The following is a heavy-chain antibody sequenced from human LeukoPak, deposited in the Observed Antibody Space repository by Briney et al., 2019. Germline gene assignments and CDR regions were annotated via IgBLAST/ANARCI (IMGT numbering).Heavy chain of an antibody. D-gene: IGHD4-23*01. CDR2: IYYSGST. CDR1: GGSISSGDYY. V-gene: IGHV4-30-4*08. J-gene: IGHJ1*01. CDR3: ARGANFYRDYSEDGVGFQH. Sequence: SQTLSLTCTVSGGSISSGDYYWSWLPQPPEKGLEWIGYIYYSGSTYHNPSLKSRVTILVDTSKNQFSLKLSSVTAADTAVYYGARGANFYRDYSEDGVGFQHWGQGTLVTVSS.